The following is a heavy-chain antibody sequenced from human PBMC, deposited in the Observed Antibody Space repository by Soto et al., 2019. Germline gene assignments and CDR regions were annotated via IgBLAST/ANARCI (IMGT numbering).Heavy chain of an antibody. V-gene: IGHV1-8*01. J-gene: IGHJ4*01. CDR3: ARDGRPSTY. Sequence: GASVKVSCKAAGYTFSSYDINWVRQTTGQGLEWMGWMNPNSGDTGYAQKFQGRVTMTRDTSITTAYMELSSLRSEDTAVYYCARDGRPSTYWGHGTLVTVSS. CDR1: GYTFSSYD. CDR2: MNPNSGDT.